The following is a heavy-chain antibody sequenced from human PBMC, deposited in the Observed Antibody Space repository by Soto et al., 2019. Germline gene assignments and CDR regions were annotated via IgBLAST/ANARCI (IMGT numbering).Heavy chain of an antibody. J-gene: IGHJ4*02. CDR2: ISDEGXXK. Sequence: QVQLVESGGGVVQPGRSLRLSCAASGFTFSSYAMHCVRQAPGKGLEWVAVISDEGXXKYYADSVKGRFTISRDNSKXXXXXXXXXXXXXXXXXXXXXXXXXXXXXXLRYWGQGTLVTVSS. V-gene: IGHV3-30*04. CDR1: GFTFSSYA. D-gene: IGHD2-21*01. CDR3: XXXXXXXXXXLRY.